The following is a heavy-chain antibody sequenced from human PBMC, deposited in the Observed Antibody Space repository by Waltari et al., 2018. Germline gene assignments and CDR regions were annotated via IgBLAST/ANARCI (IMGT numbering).Heavy chain of an antibody. CDR1: GFTFTSSA. V-gene: IGHV1-58*02. D-gene: IGHD3-9*01. CDR3: AADTRYFDWLPLHY. Sequence: HMQLVQSGPEVKKPGTSVKVSCKASGFTFTSSAMQWIRQDRGQRLEWIGGIVVGSCNTNYEQKFQERVTITRDMSTSTADMELSSLRSEDTAVYYCAADTRYFDWLPLHYWGQGTLVTVSS. J-gene: IGHJ4*02. CDR2: IVVGSCNT.